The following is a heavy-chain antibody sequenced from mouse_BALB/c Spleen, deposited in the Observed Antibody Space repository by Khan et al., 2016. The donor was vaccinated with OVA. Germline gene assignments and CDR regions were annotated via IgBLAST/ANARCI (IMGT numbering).Heavy chain of an antibody. D-gene: IGHD2-1*01. J-gene: IGHJ1*01. CDR3: AKVGNYWYFDV. V-gene: IGHV9-3-1*01. CDR1: GYTFTNYG. Sequence: QIQLVQSGPELKKPGETVKISCKASGYTFTNYGMTWVKQAPGKGLKWMGWINTYTGEPTYADDFKGRFAVSLETSATTASLQISNLKTEDTAHYCCAKVGNYWYFDVWGAGTTVTVSS. CDR2: INTYTGEP.